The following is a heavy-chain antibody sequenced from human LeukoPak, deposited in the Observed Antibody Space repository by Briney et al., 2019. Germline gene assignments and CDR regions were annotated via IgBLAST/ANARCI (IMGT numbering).Heavy chain of an antibody. Sequence: GGSLRLSCAASGFTFSSYWMSWVRQVPGKGLEWVAVISYDGSNKYYADSVKGRFTISRDNSKNTLYLQMNSLRAEDTAVYYCARGITGTKWGDDYYYYYMDVWGKGTTVTVSS. CDR2: ISYDGSNK. CDR3: ARGITGTKWGDDYYYYYMDV. J-gene: IGHJ6*03. V-gene: IGHV3-30-3*01. D-gene: IGHD1-7*01. CDR1: GFTFSSYW.